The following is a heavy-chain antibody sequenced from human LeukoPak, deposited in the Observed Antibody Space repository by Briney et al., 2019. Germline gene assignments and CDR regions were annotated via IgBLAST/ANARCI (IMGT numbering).Heavy chain of an antibody. CDR3: AKDTIFGVVIEKY. D-gene: IGHD3-3*01. CDR1: GFTFSSYA. CDR2: ISGSGGST. Sequence: GGSLRLSCAASGFTFSSYAVSWVRQAPGKGLERVSAISGSGGSTYYADSVKGRFTISRDNSKNTLYLQMNSLRAEDTAVYYCAKDTIFGVVIEKYWGQGTLVTVSS. J-gene: IGHJ4*02. V-gene: IGHV3-23*01.